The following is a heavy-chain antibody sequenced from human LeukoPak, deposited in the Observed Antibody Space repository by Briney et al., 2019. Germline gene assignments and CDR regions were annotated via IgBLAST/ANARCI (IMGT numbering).Heavy chain of an antibody. CDR1: GYTFSSYG. J-gene: IGHJ3*02. V-gene: IGHV1-18*01. CDR3: ARDTHRTSDAFDI. CDR2: ISGYNGNT. Sequence: ASVKVSCKASGYTFSSYGISWVRQAPGQGLEWMGWISGYNGNTNYAEKLQGRVTMTTDTSTSTVYVELRSLRSADTAVYYCARDTHRTSDAFDIWGQGTMVTVSS.